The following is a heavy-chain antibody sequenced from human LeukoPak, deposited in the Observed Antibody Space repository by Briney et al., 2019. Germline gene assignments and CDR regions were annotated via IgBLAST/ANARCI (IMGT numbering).Heavy chain of an antibody. V-gene: IGHV3-7*01. J-gene: IGHJ4*02. Sequence: PGGSLRLSCAASGFTFSSNWMSWVRQAPGKGLEWVANIKHDGSEKYYVDSVKGRFTISRDNAKNSLYLQMNSLRAEDTAVYYCAKDLAYDYVWGSYQRDYWGQGTLVTVSS. D-gene: IGHD3-16*02. CDR1: GFTFSSNW. CDR2: IKHDGSEK. CDR3: AKDLAYDYVWGSYQRDY.